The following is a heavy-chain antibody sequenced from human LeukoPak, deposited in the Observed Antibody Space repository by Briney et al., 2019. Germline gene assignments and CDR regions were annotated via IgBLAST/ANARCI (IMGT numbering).Heavy chain of an antibody. V-gene: IGHV3-21*01. D-gene: IGHD3-3*01. CDR2: ITATSLHI. CDR3: APNYDFWSGYYDDAFDI. Sequence: GGSLRLSCAASGVTFSGYSMKWVRQAPGKGLEWVSAITATSLHIYYADSVKGRFTISRDTAKNSLYLQMNSLRAEDTAVYYCAPNYDFWSGYYDDAFDIWGQGTMVTVSS. CDR1: GVTFSGYS. J-gene: IGHJ3*02.